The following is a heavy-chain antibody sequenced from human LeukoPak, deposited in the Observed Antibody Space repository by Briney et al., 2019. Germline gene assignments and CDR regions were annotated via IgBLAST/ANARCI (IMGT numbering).Heavy chain of an antibody. CDR1: GFTVSSNY. V-gene: IGHV4-59*02. CDR3: ARGVTVYYDSSHFDP. CDR2: IYYSGST. Sequence: GSLRLSCAASGFTVSSNYMSWIRQPPGKGLEWIGYIYYSGSTNYNPSLKSRVTISVDTSKNQFSLKLSSVSAADTAVYYCARGVTVYYDSSHFDPWGQGTLVTVSS. J-gene: IGHJ5*02. D-gene: IGHD3-22*01.